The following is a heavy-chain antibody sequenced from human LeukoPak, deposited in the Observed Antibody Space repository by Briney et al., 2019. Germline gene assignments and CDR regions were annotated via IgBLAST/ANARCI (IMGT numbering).Heavy chain of an antibody. CDR3: AKLLRAGRLLTISLDS. Sequence: GGSLRLSCAASGFTFDDYAIHWVRQAPGKGLEWVSAISGSGGATHYADSVKGRFTISRDNSKNTVYLQLNSLRAEDTAVYYCAKLLRAGRLLTISLDSWGQGTLVTVSS. V-gene: IGHV3-23*01. D-gene: IGHD3-10*01. J-gene: IGHJ4*02. CDR1: GFTFDDYA. CDR2: ISGSGGAT.